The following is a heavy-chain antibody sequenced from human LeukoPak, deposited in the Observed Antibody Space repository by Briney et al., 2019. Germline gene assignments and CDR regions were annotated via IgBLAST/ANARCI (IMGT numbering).Heavy chain of an antibody. V-gene: IGHV3-11*06. CDR3: ARDRWLLHDY. CDR1: GFTISDHY. J-gene: IGHJ4*02. CDR2: ISSSSSYT. D-gene: IGHD1-26*01. Sequence: PGGSLRLSCAASGFTISDHYVSWIRRAPGKGLEWVSYISSSSSYTNYADSVKGRFTISRDNAKNSLYLQMNSLRVEDTAVYYCARDRWLLHDYWGQGTLVTVSS.